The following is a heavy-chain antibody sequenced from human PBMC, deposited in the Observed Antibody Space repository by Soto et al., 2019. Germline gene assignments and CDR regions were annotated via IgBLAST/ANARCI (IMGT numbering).Heavy chain of an antibody. Sequence: GASVKVSCKASGYTFTTYAINWVRQAPGQGLEWMGWISVYNGNTNYAQKFQDRVTMSTDTSTNTAFMELRSLRSDDTAVYFCARDSVAVRPGWFDPWGQGTLVTVSS. J-gene: IGHJ5*02. CDR3: ARDSVAVRPGWFDP. CDR1: GYTFTTYA. CDR2: ISVYNGNT. V-gene: IGHV1-18*01. D-gene: IGHD1-26*01.